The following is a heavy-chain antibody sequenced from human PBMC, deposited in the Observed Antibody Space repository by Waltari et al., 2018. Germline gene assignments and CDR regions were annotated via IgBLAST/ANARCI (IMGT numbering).Heavy chain of an antibody. J-gene: IGHJ6*02. V-gene: IGHV1-2*06. D-gene: IGHD2-2*01. Sequence: QVQLVQSGAEVKKPGASVKVSCKASGYTFTGNYMHWVRQAPGQGLEWMGRLNPNSGGTNNAQKFQGRVTMTRDTSISTAYMELSRLRSDDTAVYYCARANAIYYYGMDVWGQGTTVTVSS. CDR3: ARANAIYYYGMDV. CDR2: LNPNSGGT. CDR1: GYTFTGNY.